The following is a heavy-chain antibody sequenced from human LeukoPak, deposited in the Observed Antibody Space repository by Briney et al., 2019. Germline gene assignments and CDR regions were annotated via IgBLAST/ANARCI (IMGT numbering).Heavy chain of an antibody. D-gene: IGHD6-19*01. CDR3: ARDGWGSFDI. Sequence: GGSLRLSCTASGFTLSSYAMSWVRQAPGEGLEWVSTISGSADNTNYAEAVKGRFTISRDNSKNTMYLQMNSLRAEDTAVYYCARDGWGSFDIWGQGTMVTVSS. CDR2: ISGSADNT. V-gene: IGHV3-23*01. J-gene: IGHJ3*02. CDR1: GFTLSSYA.